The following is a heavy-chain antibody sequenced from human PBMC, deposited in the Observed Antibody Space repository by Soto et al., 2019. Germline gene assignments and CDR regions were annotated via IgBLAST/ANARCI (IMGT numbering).Heavy chain of an antibody. D-gene: IGHD3-10*01. J-gene: IGHJ4*02. CDR1: GFTFSSYA. CDR3: AKDYFTPDMVRGEYYFDY. V-gene: IGHV3-23*01. CDR2: ISGSGGST. Sequence: GGSLRLSCAASGFTFSSYAMSWVRQAPGKGLEWVSAISGSGGSTYYADSVKGRFTISRDNSKNTLYLQMNSLRAEDTAVYYCAKDYFTPDMVRGEYYFDYWGQGTLVTVSS.